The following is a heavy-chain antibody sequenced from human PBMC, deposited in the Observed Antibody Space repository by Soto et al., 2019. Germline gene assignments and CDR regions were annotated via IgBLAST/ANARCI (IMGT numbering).Heavy chain of an antibody. CDR1: GYSFYNSG. V-gene: IGHV1-18*01. CDR2: ISVFNGYA. CDR3: SKNGTTWFAS. J-gene: IGHJ5*01. Sequence: ASVKVSCKTFGYSFYNSGISWVRQAPGQGLEWMGWISVFNGYAHYAQKFQGRVIMTADTFTNTAYMELRGLRSDDTAMYYCSKNGTTWFASWGQGSPVTVSS. D-gene: IGHD1-1*01.